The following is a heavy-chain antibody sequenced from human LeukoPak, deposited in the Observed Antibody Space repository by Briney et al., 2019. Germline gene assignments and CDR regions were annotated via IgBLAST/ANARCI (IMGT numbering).Heavy chain of an antibody. CDR3: ARDWELLPFDY. V-gene: IGHV3-33*08. Sequence: GGSLRLSCAASGFTFSSYGMHWVRQAPGKGLEWVAIIWYDGSNKYYADSMKGRFTISRDNSKNTLYLQMNSLRAEDTAVYYCARDWELLPFDYWGQGTLVTVSS. D-gene: IGHD1-26*01. CDR2: IWYDGSNK. J-gene: IGHJ4*02. CDR1: GFTFSSYG.